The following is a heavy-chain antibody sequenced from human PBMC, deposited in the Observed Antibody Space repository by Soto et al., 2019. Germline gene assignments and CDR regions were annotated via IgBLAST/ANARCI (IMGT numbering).Heavy chain of an antibody. J-gene: IGHJ4*02. Sequence: GGSLRLSCAAPGLPVSRSMSWVRQAPGKGLECVSLIYDDGNTYYTDSVKGRFTISRDFSKNTVYLQMDSLRVEDTAVYFCARDACGPFDYWGPGTLVTVSS. CDR1: GLPVSRS. CDR3: ARDACGPFDY. CDR2: IYDDGNT. D-gene: IGHD2-21*01. V-gene: IGHV3-53*01.